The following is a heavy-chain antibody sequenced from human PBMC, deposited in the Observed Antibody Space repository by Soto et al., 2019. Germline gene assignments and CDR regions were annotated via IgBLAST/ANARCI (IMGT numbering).Heavy chain of an antibody. Sequence: EVQLVESGGGLVKPGGSLRLSCATYGFTFNSAWMSWVRQTPGKGLEWVGRLKGKSVGGTTDHAAPVTGRFIISSDDSKNMFYLQIKSLKIENTAVYYCTTEYGYSRGQNDNWGKGTLFTVSS. CDR1: GFTFNSAW. J-gene: IGHJ4*02. V-gene: IGHV3-15*07. CDR3: TTEYGYSRGQNDN. D-gene: IGHD6-19*01. CDR2: LKGKSVGGTT.